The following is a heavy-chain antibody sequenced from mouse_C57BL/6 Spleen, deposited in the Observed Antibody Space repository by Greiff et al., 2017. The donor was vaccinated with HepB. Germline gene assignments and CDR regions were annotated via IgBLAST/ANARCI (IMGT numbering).Heavy chain of an antibody. CDR2: IYPGSGST. V-gene: IGHV1-55*01. CDR1: GYTFTSYW. Sequence: QVQLQQPGAELVKPGASVKMSCKASGYTFTSYWITWVKQRPGQGLEWIGDIYPGSGSTNYNEKFKSKATLTVDKPSSTAYMQLSSLTSEDSAVYYCARSRGNWYFDVWGTGTTVTVSS. CDR3: ARSRGNWYFDV. J-gene: IGHJ1*03.